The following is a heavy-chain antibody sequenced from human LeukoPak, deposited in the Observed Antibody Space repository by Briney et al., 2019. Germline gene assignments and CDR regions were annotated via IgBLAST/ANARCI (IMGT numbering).Heavy chain of an antibody. V-gene: IGHV3-23*05. CDR1: GLTFSIYA. D-gene: IGHD3-22*01. Sequence: GGSLRLSCVGSGLTFSIYAMSWVRQAPGKGLQWVSTINRSGGGIYYADSVKGRFTISRDNSKNTLYLHMDSLRAEDTAVYFCAKYDSSGYYPFDYWGQGTLVTVSS. CDR3: AKYDSSGYYPFDY. CDR2: INRSGGGI. J-gene: IGHJ4*02.